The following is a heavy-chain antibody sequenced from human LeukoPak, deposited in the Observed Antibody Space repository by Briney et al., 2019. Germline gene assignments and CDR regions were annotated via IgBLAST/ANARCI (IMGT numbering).Heavy chain of an antibody. J-gene: IGHJ5*02. D-gene: IGHD6-13*01. V-gene: IGHV3-13*01. CDR2: IGTTGDT. CDR1: GFTLSSYD. CDR3: TRGKRYSSSWFYNRFDP. Sequence: GGSLRLSCAASGFTLSSYDMHWVRQTTGKGLEWVSGIGTTGDTHYPDSVKGRFTVSRENAKNSLYLQMNSLRAGDTAVYYCTRGKRYSSSWFYNRFDPWGQGTLVTVSS.